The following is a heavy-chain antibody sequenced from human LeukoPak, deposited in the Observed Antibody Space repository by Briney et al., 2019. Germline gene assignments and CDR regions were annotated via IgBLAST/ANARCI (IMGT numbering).Heavy chain of an antibody. CDR3: ARDTSGGETTFDY. V-gene: IGHV1-18*01. CDR2: ISAYNGNT. Sequence: ASVKVSCKASGYTFTSYGISWVRQAPGQGLEWMGWISAYNGNTNYAQKLQGRVTMTTDTSTSTAYVELRSLRSDDTAVYYCARDTSGGETTFDYWGQGTLVTVSS. D-gene: IGHD4-11*01. J-gene: IGHJ4*02. CDR1: GYTFTSYG.